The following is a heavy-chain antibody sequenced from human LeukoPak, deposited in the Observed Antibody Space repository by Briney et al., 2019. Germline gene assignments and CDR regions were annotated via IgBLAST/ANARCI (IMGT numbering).Heavy chain of an antibody. CDR2: INQRGST. D-gene: IGHD3-22*01. Sequence: PSEPPSLTCAVYGVPFSGYYWSWIRQPPGKGPEWIGEINQRGSTNHNPSLKSRVTISVDTSKNQFSLKLSSVTAAYTAVYYCARRDYYDSSGPHFDYYFDFWGQGTLVTVSS. CDR1: GVPFSGYY. J-gene: IGHJ4*02. CDR3: ARRDYYDSSGPHFDYYFDF. V-gene: IGHV4-34*01.